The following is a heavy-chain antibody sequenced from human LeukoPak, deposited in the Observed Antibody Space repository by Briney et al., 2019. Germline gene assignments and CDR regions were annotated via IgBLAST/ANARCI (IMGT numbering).Heavy chain of an antibody. CDR2: IYYSGST. Sequence: KPSETLSLTCTVSGGSISSYYWSWIRQPPGKGLEWIGYIYYSGSTNYNPSLKSRVTISVDTSKNQFSLKLSSVTAADTAVYYCARGSQSVTAIRHFDYWGQGTLVTVSS. V-gene: IGHV4-59*12. J-gene: IGHJ4*02. CDR1: GGSISSYY. D-gene: IGHD2-21*02. CDR3: ARGSQSVTAIRHFDY.